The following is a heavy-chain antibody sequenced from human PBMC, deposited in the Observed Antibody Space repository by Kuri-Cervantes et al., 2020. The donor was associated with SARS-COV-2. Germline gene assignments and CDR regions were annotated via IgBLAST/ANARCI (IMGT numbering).Heavy chain of an antibody. Sequence: ASVKVSCKASGYTFTGYYMHWVRQAPGQGLEWMGWINPNSGGTNYAQKFQGWVTMTRDTSISTAYMELSRLRSDDTAVYYCARLGVFRRWEIVVVVAALGGDAFDIWGQGTMVTVSS. D-gene: IGHD2-15*01. CDR2: INPNSGGT. CDR1: GYTFTGYY. J-gene: IGHJ3*02. CDR3: ARLGVFRRWEIVVVVAALGGDAFDI. V-gene: IGHV1-2*04.